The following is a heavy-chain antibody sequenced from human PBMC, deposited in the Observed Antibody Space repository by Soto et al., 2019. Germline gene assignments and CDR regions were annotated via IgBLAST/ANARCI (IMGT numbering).Heavy chain of an antibody. J-gene: IGHJ1*01. CDR2: IWYDGSNK. CDR3: ARDRQQRGYFQH. CDR1: GFTFSSYG. V-gene: IGHV3-33*01. Sequence: GGSLRLSCAASGFTFSSYGMHWVRQAPGKGLEWVAVIWYDGSNKYYADSVKGRFTISRDNSKNTLYLQMNSLRAEDTAVYYCARDRQQRGYFQHWGQGTLVTVSS. D-gene: IGHD6-13*01.